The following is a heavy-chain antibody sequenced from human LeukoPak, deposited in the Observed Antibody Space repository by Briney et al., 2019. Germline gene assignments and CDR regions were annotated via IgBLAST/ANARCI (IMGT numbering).Heavy chain of an antibody. J-gene: IGHJ4*02. CDR3: ARRYSSGWDDH. V-gene: IGHV3-48*03. CDR1: VFTVGRNW. CDR2: ISSSGSTI. D-gene: IGHD6-19*01. Sequence: GGSLRLSCAAFVFTVGRNWMHWVRQAPGKGLEWVAYISSSGSTIYYADSVKGRFTISRDNAKNSLYLQMSSLRAEDTAVYYCARRYSSGWDDHWGQGTLVTVSS.